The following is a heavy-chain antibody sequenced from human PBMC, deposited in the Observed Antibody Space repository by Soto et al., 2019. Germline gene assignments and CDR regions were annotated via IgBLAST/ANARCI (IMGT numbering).Heavy chain of an antibody. D-gene: IGHD5-12*01. J-gene: IGHJ6*02. CDR1: GFTFSSYA. CDR3: ASANSGDDFDDYYDGMDV. CDR2: ISYDGSNK. Sequence: QVQLVESGGGVVQPGRSLRLSCAASGFTFSSYAMHWVRQAPGKGLEWVAVISYDGSNKYYADSVKGRFTISRDNSKNTLYLQMNSLRAEDTAVYYWASANSGDDFDDYYDGMDVWGQGTTVTVSS. V-gene: IGHV3-30-3*01.